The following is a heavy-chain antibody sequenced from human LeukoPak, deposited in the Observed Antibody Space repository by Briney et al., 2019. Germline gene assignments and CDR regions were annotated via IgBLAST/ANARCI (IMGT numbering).Heavy chain of an antibody. J-gene: IGHJ3*02. Sequence: GGSLRLSCAASGFTFSRYNMNWVRQAPGQGLEWVACISKSRDYIYYADSVKGRFTISRDDAKSSLYLQMDSLRVEDTALYYCVRDDPGVQQERRLSPFDIWGQGTMVTVSS. CDR1: GFTFSRYN. V-gene: IGHV3-21*04. CDR3: VRDDPGVQQERRLSPFDI. CDR2: ISKSRDYI. D-gene: IGHD1-1*01.